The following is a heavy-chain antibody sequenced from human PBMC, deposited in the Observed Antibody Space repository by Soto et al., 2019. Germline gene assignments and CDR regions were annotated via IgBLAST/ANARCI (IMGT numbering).Heavy chain of an antibody. J-gene: IGHJ5*02. D-gene: IGHD6-13*01. V-gene: IGHV4-39*01. CDR2: IHYSGST. CDR1: GGSISIGTDY. CDR3: ARGRVFGSSWGYNWFDP. Sequence: SETLSLTCDVSGGSISIGTDYWGWIRQPPGKGLEWIGNIHYSGSTNYNPSLKSRLSISVDTSKNQFSLKLSSVTAADTAVYYCARGRVFGSSWGYNWFDPWGQGTLVTVSS.